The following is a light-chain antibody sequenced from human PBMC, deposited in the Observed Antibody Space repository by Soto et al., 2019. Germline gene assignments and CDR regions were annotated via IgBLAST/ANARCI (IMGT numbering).Light chain of an antibody. Sequence: IVMTQSPATLSVSPGERATLSCRASQSVSSNLAWYQQRPGQAPRLLIYDASARATGIPARFSGSGSGAEFTLTISSLQSEDFAVYYCQQYDNWKVTFGGGTKEEIK. CDR3: QQYDNWKVT. CDR2: DAS. V-gene: IGKV3-15*01. CDR1: QSVSSN. J-gene: IGKJ4*01.